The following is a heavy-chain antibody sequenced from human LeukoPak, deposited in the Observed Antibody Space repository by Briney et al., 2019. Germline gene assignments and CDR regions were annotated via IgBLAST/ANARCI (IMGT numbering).Heavy chain of an antibody. CDR1: GYTFTSYG. D-gene: IGHD3-9*01. CDR2: ISAYNGNT. CDR3: ARDYDILTGSPGDFDY. J-gene: IGHJ4*02. V-gene: IGHV1-18*01. Sequence: ASVKVSCKASGYTFTSYGISWVRQAPGQGLEWMGWISAYNGNTNYAQKLQGRVTMTTDISTSTAYMELRSLRSDDTAVYYCARDYDILTGSPGDFDYWGQGTLVTVSS.